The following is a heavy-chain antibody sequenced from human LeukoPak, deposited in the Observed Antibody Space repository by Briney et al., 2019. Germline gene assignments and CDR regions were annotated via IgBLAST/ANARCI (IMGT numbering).Heavy chain of an antibody. Sequence: ASVTVSCKASGYTFTIYGISWVRQAPGQGLEWMGWISAYNGNTNYAQKLQGRVTMTTDTSTSTAYMELRSLRSDDTAVYYCARELVPAAINYYMDVWGKGTTVTVSS. D-gene: IGHD2-2*01. CDR2: ISAYNGNT. V-gene: IGHV1-18*01. CDR3: ARELVPAAINYYMDV. J-gene: IGHJ6*03. CDR1: GYTFTIYG.